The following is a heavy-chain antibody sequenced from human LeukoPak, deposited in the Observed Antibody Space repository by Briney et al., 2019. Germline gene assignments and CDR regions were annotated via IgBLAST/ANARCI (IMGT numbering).Heavy chain of an antibody. D-gene: IGHD5-24*01. CDR1: GFTVSANY. V-gene: IGHV3-66*01. CDR3: AGARDRESDY. CDR2: IYSGGNT. J-gene: IGHJ4*02. Sequence: GGSLRLSCAASGFTVSANYMSWVRQAPGKGLEWVSVIYSGGNTYYADSVGGRFTISRDNSKNTLYLQMNSLRAEDTAMYFCAGARDRESDYWGQGTLVTVSS.